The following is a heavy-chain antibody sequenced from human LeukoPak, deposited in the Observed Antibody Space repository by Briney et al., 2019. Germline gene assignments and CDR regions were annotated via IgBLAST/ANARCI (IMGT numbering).Heavy chain of an antibody. J-gene: IGHJ3*02. CDR2: ISSSSSYI. CDR3: ARVALPRAFDI. V-gene: IGHV3-21*01. Sequence: GVSLRLSCAASGFTFSSYSMDWVRQAPGKGLEWVSSISSSSSYIYYADSVKGRFTISRDNAKNSLYLQMNSLRAEDTAVYYCARVALPRAFDIWGQGTMVTVSS. CDR1: GFTFSSYS.